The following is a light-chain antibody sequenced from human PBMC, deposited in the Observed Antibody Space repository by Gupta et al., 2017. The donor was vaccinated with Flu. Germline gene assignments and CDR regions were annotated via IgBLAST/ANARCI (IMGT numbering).Light chain of an antibody. CDR2: LVS. J-gene: IGKJ1*01. Sequence: EVVMTQSPVPLPVPLGQRAPISCRSSQGLVYSDGNTYLHWFQQRPGQSPRRLIYLVSYRDSGVPDRFSGSGSGTDFTLEISRVEAEDAGVYFCMQGAHWPWAFGQGTTVEIK. CDR3: MQGAHWPWA. V-gene: IGKV2-30*01. CDR1: QGLVYSDGNTY.